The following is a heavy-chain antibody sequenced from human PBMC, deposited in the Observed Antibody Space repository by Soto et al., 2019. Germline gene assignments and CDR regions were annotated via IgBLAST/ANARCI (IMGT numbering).Heavy chain of an antibody. CDR1: GFTFSSYW. J-gene: IGHJ6*02. Sequence: GGSLRLSCAASGFTFSSYWMSWVRQAPGKGLEWVANIKQDGSEKYYVDSVKGRFTISRDNARNSLFLQMSSLRAEDTAVYYCAKGYVWGSYRPSMDVWGHGTTVTVSS. CDR2: IKQDGSEK. V-gene: IGHV3-7*03. CDR3: AKGYVWGSYRPSMDV. D-gene: IGHD3-16*02.